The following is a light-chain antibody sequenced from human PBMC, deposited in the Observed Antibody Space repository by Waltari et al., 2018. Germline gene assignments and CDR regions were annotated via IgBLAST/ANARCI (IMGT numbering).Light chain of an antibody. CDR3: QQYNGYSGT. Sequence: DIQMTQSPSALSASVGDRVIITCRASQSISSWLVWYQQKAGKAPKLLIYKASTLQSGVPSRFSGSGSGTEFTLTISSLQPDDSATYYCQQYNGYSGTFGGGTKVEI. CDR1: QSISSW. CDR2: KAS. J-gene: IGKJ4*01. V-gene: IGKV1-5*03.